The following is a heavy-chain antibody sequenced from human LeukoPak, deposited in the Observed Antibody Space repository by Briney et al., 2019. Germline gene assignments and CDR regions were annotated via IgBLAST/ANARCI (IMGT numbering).Heavy chain of an antibody. Sequence: PSETLSLTCAVYGGSFSGYYWSWIRQPPGKGLEWIGEINHSGSTNYNPSLKSRVTISVDTSKNQFSLKLSSVTAADTAVYYCARAGCSYGYGPPFDYWGQGTLVTVSS. V-gene: IGHV4-34*01. CDR3: ARAGCSYGYGPPFDY. CDR1: GGSFSGYY. CDR2: INHSGST. J-gene: IGHJ4*02. D-gene: IGHD5-18*01.